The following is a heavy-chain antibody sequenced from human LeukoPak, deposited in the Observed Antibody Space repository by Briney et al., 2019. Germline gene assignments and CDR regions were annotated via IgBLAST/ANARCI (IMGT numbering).Heavy chain of an antibody. D-gene: IGHD2-2*01. Sequence: PGESLRPSCAASGFTFSDYAMSWVRQAPGQGLEWLSGLTTAGDSTYYASSVKGRCTITRDNSRNTLFLQMNSLRAEDTAVYFCVKSSCRPTSCASDHWGQGTLVTVSS. CDR2: LTTAGDST. J-gene: IGHJ4*02. CDR3: VKSSCRPTSCASDH. V-gene: IGHV3-23*01. CDR1: GFTFSDYA.